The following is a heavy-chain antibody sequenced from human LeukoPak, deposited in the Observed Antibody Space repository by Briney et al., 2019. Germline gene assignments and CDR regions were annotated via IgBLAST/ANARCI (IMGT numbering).Heavy chain of an antibody. CDR2: ISAYNGNT. CDR1: GYTFTSYG. D-gene: IGHD3-22*01. J-gene: IGHJ5*02. Sequence: ASVKVSCKASGYTFTSYGIRWVRQAPGQGLEWMGWISAYNGNTNYAQKLQGRVTMTTDTSTSTAYMELRSLRSDDTAVYYCARDMDPHYYDSSGSQNWFDPWGQGTLVTVSS. CDR3: ARDMDPHYYDSSGSQNWFDP. V-gene: IGHV1-18*01.